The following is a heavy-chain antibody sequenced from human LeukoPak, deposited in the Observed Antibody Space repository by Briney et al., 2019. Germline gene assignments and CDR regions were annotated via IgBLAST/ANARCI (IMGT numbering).Heavy chain of an antibody. CDR1: GYTFTGYY. CDR2: INPNSGGT. J-gene: IGHJ4*02. D-gene: IGHD6-19*01. V-gene: IGHV1-2*04. CDR3: ARVGYSSGWYRGYFDL. Sequence: ASVKVSCKASGYTFTGYYIHWVRRAPGQGLEWMGRINPNSGGTVYAEKFQGWVTMTRDTSITTAYMELSRLKADDTALYYCARVGYSSGWYRGYFDLWGQGALVTVSS.